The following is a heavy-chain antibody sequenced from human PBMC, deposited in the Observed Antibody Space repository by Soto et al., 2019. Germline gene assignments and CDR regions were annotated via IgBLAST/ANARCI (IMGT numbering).Heavy chain of an antibody. CDR3: ARGPYYYDSMDV. CDR1: GYTFTSYD. Sequence: QVQLVQSGAEVKKPGASVKVSCKASGYTFTSYDINWVRQATGQGLEWMGWMNPNSGNTGYARNFQGRVTMTRNTSISTADMELSSLRSEDTAVYYCARGPYYYDSMDVWGKGTTVTVSS. V-gene: IGHV1-8*01. J-gene: IGHJ6*03. CDR2: MNPNSGNT.